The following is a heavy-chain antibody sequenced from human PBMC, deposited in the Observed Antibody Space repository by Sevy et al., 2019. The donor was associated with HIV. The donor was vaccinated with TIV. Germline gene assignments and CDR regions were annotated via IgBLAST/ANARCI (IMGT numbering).Heavy chain of an antibody. CDR3: ARDRPFNDALDI. Sequence: GGSLRLSCAASGFTFSSYAMHWVRQAPGKGLEWVAVISCDGSNKYYSDSVKGRFTISRDNSKNTLYLQMNSLRAEDTAVYYCARDRPFNDALDIWGQGTMVTVSS. V-gene: IGHV3-30-3*01. CDR1: GFTFSSYA. J-gene: IGHJ3*02. CDR2: ISCDGSNK.